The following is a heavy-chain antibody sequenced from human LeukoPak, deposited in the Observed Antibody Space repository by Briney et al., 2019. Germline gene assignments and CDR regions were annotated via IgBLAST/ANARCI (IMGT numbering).Heavy chain of an antibody. Sequence: GGSLRLSCAASGFTVSSNYMSWVRQAPGKGLEWVSVIYSGGDTYYADSVKGRFTISRDNSRNTLYLQMNSLRAEDTAVYYCAKYSSSRVRDFDYWGQGTLVTVSS. V-gene: IGHV3-53*01. CDR3: AKYSSSRVRDFDY. J-gene: IGHJ4*02. D-gene: IGHD6-13*01. CDR1: GFTVSSNY. CDR2: IYSGGDT.